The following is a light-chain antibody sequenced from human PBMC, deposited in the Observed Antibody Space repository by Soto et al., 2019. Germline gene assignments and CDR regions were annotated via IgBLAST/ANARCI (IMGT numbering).Light chain of an antibody. CDR1: QSVSSAY. J-gene: IGKJ2*01. CDR2: GAS. Sequence: EIVLTQSPGTLSLSPGERVILSCRASQSVSSAYLAWYQQKPGQPPRLLIYGASNRATGIPDRFSGSGSGTDFTLAISRLEPEDFAVYYCQGYGDSPPTYIFVQGTRLEI. CDR3: QGYGDSPPTYI. V-gene: IGKV3-20*01.